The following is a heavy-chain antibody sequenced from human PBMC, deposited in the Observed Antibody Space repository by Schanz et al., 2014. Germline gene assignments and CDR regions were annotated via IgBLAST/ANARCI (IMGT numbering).Heavy chain of an antibody. D-gene: IGHD4-17*01. Sequence: EVQLVESGGGLVKPGESLRLSCAASGFIFSAYTMNWVRQAPGKGLEWVGRIKSKVDGGTTDNAAPVQGRFTISRDDSKNTLHLQMNSLKTEDTAVYYCSTDLTAVDYDAIGLWGQGTMVTVSS. CDR3: STDLTAVDYDAIGL. CDR1: GFIFSAYT. CDR2: IKSKVDGGTT. J-gene: IGHJ3*01. V-gene: IGHV3-15*01.